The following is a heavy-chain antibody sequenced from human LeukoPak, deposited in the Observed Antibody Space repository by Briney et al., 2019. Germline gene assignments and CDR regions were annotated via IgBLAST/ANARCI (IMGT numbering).Heavy chain of an antibody. Sequence: GGSLRLSCAASGFTFGSYSMTWVRQAPGKGLEWVSVISADSAATFYADSVKGRFTISRDNGRSTVFLQMSSLRAEDTALYYCARKSASGNYPLDYWGQGTLVTVSS. J-gene: IGHJ4*02. CDR2: ISADSAAT. CDR3: ARKSASGNYPLDY. V-gene: IGHV3-23*01. D-gene: IGHD3-10*01. CDR1: GFTFGSYS.